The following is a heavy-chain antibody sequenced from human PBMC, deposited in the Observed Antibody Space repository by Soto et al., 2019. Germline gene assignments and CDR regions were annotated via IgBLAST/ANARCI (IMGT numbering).Heavy chain of an antibody. D-gene: IGHD2-2*01. CDR1: GYSFTTYW. CDR3: ARHYGQHDAFDI. V-gene: IGHV5-51*01. Sequence: PGESLKISCKGSGYSFTTYWIGWVRQMPGKGLEWMGIIYPRDSDTKYSPSFQGLVTTSADKSISTAYLQWNSLKASDTAMYYCARHYGQHDAFDIWGQGTMVTVSS. J-gene: IGHJ3*02. CDR2: IYPRDSDT.